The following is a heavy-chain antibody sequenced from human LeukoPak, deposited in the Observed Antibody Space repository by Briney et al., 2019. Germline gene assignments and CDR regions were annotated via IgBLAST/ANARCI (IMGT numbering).Heavy chain of an antibody. CDR3: GRKAGDCSGGSCYSIDY. CDR2: IIPIYVTK. D-gene: IGHD2-15*01. Sequence: SVKVSCKAFGGSSTIETTSWVRQAPGQGLEWMGGIIPIYVTKNYAKKFQGRVTITTDESTSTAYMEVSSLRSEDTAVYYGGRKAGDCSGGSCYSIDYWGQGTLVTVSS. J-gene: IGHJ4*02. CDR1: GGSSTIET. V-gene: IGHV1-69*05.